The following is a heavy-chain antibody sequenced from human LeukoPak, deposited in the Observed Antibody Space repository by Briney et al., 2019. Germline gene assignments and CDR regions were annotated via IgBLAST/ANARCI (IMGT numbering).Heavy chain of an antibody. D-gene: IGHD1-7*01. CDR3: ARGGVGGNYGLDQIDY. J-gene: IGHJ4*02. Sequence: ASVKVSCKASGYSFTGYYIHWARQAPVQGLEWMGWLNPNSGATMYAQKFQGRVTMTRDTSISTVYMDVTRLRSDDTAIYFCARGGVGGNYGLDQIDYWGQGTLATVSS. CDR1: GYSFTGYY. CDR2: LNPNSGAT. V-gene: IGHV1-2*02.